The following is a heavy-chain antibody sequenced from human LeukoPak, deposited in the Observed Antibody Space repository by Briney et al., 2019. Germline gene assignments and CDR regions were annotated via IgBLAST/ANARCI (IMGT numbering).Heavy chain of an antibody. V-gene: IGHV1-46*01. CDR2: INPSGGST. J-gene: IGHJ6*02. CDR1: GYTFTSYY. D-gene: IGHD2-15*01. CDR3: ASSSGGSSDYYYGMDV. Sequence: ASVKVSCKASGYTFTSYYMHWVRQAPGQGLEWMGIINPSGGSTSYAQKFQGRVTMTKDTSTSTVYMELSSLRSEDTAVYYCASSSGGSSDYYYGMDVWGQGTTVTVSS.